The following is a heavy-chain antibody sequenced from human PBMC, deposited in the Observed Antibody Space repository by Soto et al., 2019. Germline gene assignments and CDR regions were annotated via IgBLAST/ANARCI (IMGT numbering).Heavy chain of an antibody. J-gene: IGHJ4*02. Sequence: QITLKESGPTLVKPTQTLTLTCTFSGFSLSTSGVGVGWIRQPPGKALEWLALIYWDDDKRYSPSLKSRLTITKHPYKNQVVLTMTNMDPVDTATYYCAHTVHGTVNDYWGQGTLVTVSS. V-gene: IGHV2-5*02. CDR3: AHTVHGTVNDY. D-gene: IGHD1-26*01. CDR2: IYWDDDK. CDR1: GFSLSTSGVG.